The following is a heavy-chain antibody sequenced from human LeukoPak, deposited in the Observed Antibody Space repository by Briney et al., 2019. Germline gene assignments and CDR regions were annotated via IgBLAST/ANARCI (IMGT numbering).Heavy chain of an antibody. CDR1: GFTFSSYA. Sequence: GGSLRLPCAASGFTFSSYAMSWVRQAPGKGLEWVSAISGSGGSTYYADSVKGRFTISRDNAKNSLYLQMNSLRAEDTAVYYCARAGSYYAVYYFDYWGQGTLVTVSS. J-gene: IGHJ4*02. CDR2: ISGSGGST. V-gene: IGHV3-23*01. D-gene: IGHD1-26*01. CDR3: ARAGSYYAVYYFDY.